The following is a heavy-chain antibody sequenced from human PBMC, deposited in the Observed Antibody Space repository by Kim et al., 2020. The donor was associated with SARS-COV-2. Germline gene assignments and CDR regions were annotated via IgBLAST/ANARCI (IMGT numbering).Heavy chain of an antibody. CDR2: INAGNGNT. Sequence: ASVKVSCKASGYTFTSYAMHWVRQAPGQRLEWMGWINAGNGNTKYSQKFQGRVTITRDTSASTAYMELSSLRSEDTAVYYCARNARFSSSLAPDYYYYYMDVWGKGTTVTVSS. V-gene: IGHV1-3*01. J-gene: IGHJ6*03. CDR1: GYTFTSYA. CDR3: ARNARFSSSLAPDYYYYYMDV. D-gene: IGHD6-6*01.